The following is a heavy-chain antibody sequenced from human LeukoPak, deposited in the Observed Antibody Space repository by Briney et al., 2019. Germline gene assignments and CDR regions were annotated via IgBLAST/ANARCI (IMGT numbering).Heavy chain of an antibody. CDR3: TRHIDYGDYARRGREFDP. J-gene: IGHJ5*02. CDR2: FDPEDGET. CDR1: GYTFTGYY. V-gene: IGHV1-24*01. D-gene: IGHD4-17*01. Sequence: ASVKVSCKASGYTFTGYYIHWVRQAPGKGLEWMGGFDPEDGETIYAQKFQGRVTMTEDTSTDTAYMELSSLRSEDTAVYYCTRHIDYGDYARRGREFDPWGQGTLVTVSS.